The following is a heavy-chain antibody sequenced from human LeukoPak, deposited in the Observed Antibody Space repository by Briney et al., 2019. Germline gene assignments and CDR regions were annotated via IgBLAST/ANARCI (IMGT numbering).Heavy chain of an antibody. CDR3: AREITMIVKD. D-gene: IGHD3-22*01. Sequence: GGSLRLSCAASGFTFSSYAMHWVRQAPGKGLEWVAVISYDGSNKYYADSVKGRFTISRDNSKNTLYLQMNSLRAEDTAVYYCAREITMIVKDWGQGTLVTVSS. CDR2: ISYDGSNK. V-gene: IGHV3-30*04. J-gene: IGHJ4*02. CDR1: GFTFSSYA.